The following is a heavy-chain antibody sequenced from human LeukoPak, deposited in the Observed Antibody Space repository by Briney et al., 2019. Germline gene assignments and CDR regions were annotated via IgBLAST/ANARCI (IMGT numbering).Heavy chain of an antibody. Sequence: PGGSLRLSCAASGFIFSNYAMSWVRQAPGKGLEWVSGLSGSGGNTFYVDSVKGRFTISRDNSKNTLYLQMNSLRAEDTAVYYCAKDLWRVDWYYYYGMDVWGQGTTVTVSS. CDR2: LSGSGGNT. J-gene: IGHJ6*02. CDR1: GFIFSNYA. D-gene: IGHD3-3*01. V-gene: IGHV3-23*01. CDR3: AKDLWRVDWYYYYGMDV.